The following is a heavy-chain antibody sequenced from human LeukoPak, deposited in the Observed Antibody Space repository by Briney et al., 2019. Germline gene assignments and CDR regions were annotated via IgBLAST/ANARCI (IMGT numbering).Heavy chain of an antibody. D-gene: IGHD3-10*01. Sequence: SETLSLTCTVSGGSISSYYWSWIRQPAGKGLEWIGRIPSSGTTNYNPSLKSRVTMSVDTSENQFSLKLSSVTAADTAMYYCARDSGSGNFDYWGQGTLVTVSS. CDR3: ARDSGSGNFDY. CDR1: GGSISSYY. CDR2: IPSSGTT. V-gene: IGHV4-4*07. J-gene: IGHJ4*02.